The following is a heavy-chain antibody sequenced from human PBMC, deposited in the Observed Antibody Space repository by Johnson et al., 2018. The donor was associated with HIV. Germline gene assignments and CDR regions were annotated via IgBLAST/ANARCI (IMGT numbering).Heavy chain of an antibody. CDR1: GFTVSRNY. J-gene: IGHJ3*02. CDR3: ARVSLAYSYGYDAFDI. Sequence: MLLVESGGGLVQRGGSLRLSCAGSGFTVSRNYMSWVRQAPGKGLEWVSIIYSGGVTNYEDSVKGRFTISRDNSKNTLYLQLNSLRTEDTAVYYCARVSLAYSYGYDAFDIWGQGTMVTVSS. CDR2: IYSGGVT. V-gene: IGHV3-66*02. D-gene: IGHD5-18*01.